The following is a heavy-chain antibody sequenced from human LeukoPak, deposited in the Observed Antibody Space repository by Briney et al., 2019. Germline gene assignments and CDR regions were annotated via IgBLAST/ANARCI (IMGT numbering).Heavy chain of an antibody. CDR1: GGTFSSYA. Sequence: SVKVSCTASGGTFSSYALSWVRQAPGPGLEWMGGIIPIFGSAKYAQKFQGRVTITADEFTSTAYMELSSLRSEDTAVYYSAKEITMVRGVLTVPRYSFDFWGQGTLVTVSS. CDR2: IIPIFGSA. J-gene: IGHJ4*02. V-gene: IGHV1-69*13. D-gene: IGHD3-10*01. CDR3: AKEITMVRGVLTVPRYSFDF.